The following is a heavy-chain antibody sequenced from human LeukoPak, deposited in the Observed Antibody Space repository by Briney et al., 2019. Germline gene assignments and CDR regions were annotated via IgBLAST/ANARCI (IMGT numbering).Heavy chain of an antibody. Sequence: ASLKVSCKASGYTFTGYYTHWVRQAPGQGLEWMGWINPNGGGTNYAHKFQGRVTMTRDTSISTAYMELSSLRSDDTAVYYCARVGYCSGGSCPYYFDLWGQGTLVTASS. CDR1: GYTFTGYY. J-gene: IGHJ4*02. V-gene: IGHV1-2*02. CDR2: INPNGGGT. D-gene: IGHD2-15*01. CDR3: ARVGYCSGGSCPYYFDL.